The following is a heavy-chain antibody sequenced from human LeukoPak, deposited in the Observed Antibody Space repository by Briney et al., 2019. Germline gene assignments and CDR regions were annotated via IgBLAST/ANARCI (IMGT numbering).Heavy chain of an antibody. CDR1: GGSISSGGYF. V-gene: IGHV4-30-2*01. D-gene: IGHD3-22*01. J-gene: IGHJ4*02. CDR2: IYHSGST. CDR3: AGFDSSGYFDY. Sequence: PSETLSLTCAVSGGSISSGGYFWSWIRQPPGKGLEWIGYIYHSGSTYYNPSLKSRVTISVDRSKNQFSLKLSSVTAADTAVYYCAGFDSSGYFDYWGQGTLVTVSS.